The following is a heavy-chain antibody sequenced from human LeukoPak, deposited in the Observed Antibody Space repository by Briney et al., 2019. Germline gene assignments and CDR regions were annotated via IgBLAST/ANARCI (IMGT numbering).Heavy chain of an antibody. CDR1: GFTFSSYG. CDR2: IWYDGSNK. CDR3: TRDRGATVTEFDY. V-gene: IGHV3-33*01. J-gene: IGHJ4*02. D-gene: IGHD4-17*01. Sequence: GGSLRLSCAASGFTFSSYGMHWVRQAPGKGLEWVAVIWYDGSNKYYADSVKGRFTISRDNSKNTLYLRMNSLRAEDTAVYYCTRDRGATVTEFDYWGQGTLVTVSS.